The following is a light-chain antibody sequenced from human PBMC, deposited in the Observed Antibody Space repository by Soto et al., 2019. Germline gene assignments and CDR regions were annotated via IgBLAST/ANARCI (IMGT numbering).Light chain of an antibody. CDR1: SSDVGAYDY. J-gene: IGLJ3*02. V-gene: IGLV2-14*03. CDR3: TSYTSSNSLVV. CDR2: DVS. Sequence: QSALTQPASVSESPGQSITISYTGTSSDVGAYDYVSWYQQHPGKAPKLMIYDVSNRPSGVSNRFSGSKSGNTASLTISGLQAEDEAHYYCTSYTSSNSLVVFGGGTKLTVL.